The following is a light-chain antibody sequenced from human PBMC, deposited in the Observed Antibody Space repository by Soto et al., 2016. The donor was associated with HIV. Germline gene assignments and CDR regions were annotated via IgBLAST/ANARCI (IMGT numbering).Light chain of an antibody. CDR3: QQYNGYPWT. Sequence: DIQMTQSPSTLSASVGDRVTITCRASQSLDSRLAWYQQKLGKAPSLLIYKASSLERGVPSRFSGSGSGTEFTLTISSLHPDDFATYYCQQYNGYPWTFGQGTKVEIK. CDR2: KAS. V-gene: IGKV1-5*03. CDR1: QSLDSR. J-gene: IGKJ1*01.